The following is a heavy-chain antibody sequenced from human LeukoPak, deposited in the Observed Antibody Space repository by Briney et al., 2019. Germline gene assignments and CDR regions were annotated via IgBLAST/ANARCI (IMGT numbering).Heavy chain of an antibody. D-gene: IGHD3-22*01. CDR1: GFTVSSNY. Sequence: GGSLRLSCAASGFTVSSNYMSWVRQTPGKGLEWVSVIYSGGSTYYADSVKGRFTISRDNSKNTLYLQMNSLRAEDTAVYYCARDRYYYDGGDYWGQGTLVTVSS. V-gene: IGHV3-66*01. CDR3: ARDRYYYDGGDY. J-gene: IGHJ4*02. CDR2: IYSGGST.